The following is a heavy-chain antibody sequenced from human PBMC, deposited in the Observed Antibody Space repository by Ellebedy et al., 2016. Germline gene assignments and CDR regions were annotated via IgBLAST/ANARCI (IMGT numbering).Heavy chain of an antibody. Sequence: GGSLRLSCTASGFTFSSYAMAWVRQAPGKGLVWVSRINSDGSRSTYADSVKGRFTISRDNAKNTLYLQMNSLRPEDTAVYYCARDNWNGLASDFWGQGTLVTVSS. CDR1: GFTFSSYA. CDR2: INSDGSRS. CDR3: ARDNWNGLASDF. D-gene: IGHD1-20*01. V-gene: IGHV3-74*01. J-gene: IGHJ4*02.